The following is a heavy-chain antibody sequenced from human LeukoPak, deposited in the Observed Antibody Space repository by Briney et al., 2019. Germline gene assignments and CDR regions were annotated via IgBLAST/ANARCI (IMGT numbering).Heavy chain of an antibody. CDR2: ISYDGSNK. CDR3: ARGGHSSSRVGYYMDV. CDR1: GFTFSSYA. J-gene: IGHJ6*03. V-gene: IGHV3-30-3*01. D-gene: IGHD6-6*01. Sequence: GRSLRLSCAASGFTFSSYAMHWVRQAPGKGLEWVAVISYDGSNKYYADSVKGRFTISRDNSKNTLYLQMNSLRAEDTAVYYCARGGHSSSRVGYYMDVWGKGTTVTVSS.